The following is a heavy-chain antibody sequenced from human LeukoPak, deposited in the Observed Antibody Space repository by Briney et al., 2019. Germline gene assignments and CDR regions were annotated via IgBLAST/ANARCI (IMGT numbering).Heavy chain of an antibody. CDR2: IEHIGRT. CDR1: GESFRGYY. CDR3: ARSVRCSATTCTGPFDY. Sequence: KPSETLSLTCAVYGESFRGYYWTWIRQTPGKGLEWIGEIEHIGRTTYNPSLKSRVTISVDTSKNQFSLRLTSVTASDTAVYYCARSVRCSATTCTGPFDYWGQGTLVTVSS. D-gene: IGHD6-19*01. J-gene: IGHJ4*02. V-gene: IGHV4-34*01.